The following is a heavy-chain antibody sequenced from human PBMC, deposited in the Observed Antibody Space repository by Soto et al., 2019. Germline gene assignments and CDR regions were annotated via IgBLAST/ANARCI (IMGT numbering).Heavy chain of an antibody. D-gene: IGHD3-9*01. CDR2: IYSGGST. Sequence: PGGSLRLSCAASGFTVSSNYMSWVRQAPGKGLEWVSVIYSGGSTYYADSVKGRFTISRDNSKNTLYLQMNTLRAEDTAVYYCAKTQNDILDYWGQGTLVTSPQ. CDR3: AKTQNDILDY. J-gene: IGHJ4*02. V-gene: IGHV3-66*01. CDR1: GFTVSSNY.